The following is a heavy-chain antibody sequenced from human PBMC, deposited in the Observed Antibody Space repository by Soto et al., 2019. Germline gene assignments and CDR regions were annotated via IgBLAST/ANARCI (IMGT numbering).Heavy chain of an antibody. CDR1: GGSISSGGYS. CDR3: ASSITTVTTFDY. J-gene: IGHJ4*02. V-gene: IGHV4-30-2*01. CDR2: IYHSGST. D-gene: IGHD4-17*01. Sequence: QLQLQESGSGLVKPSQTLSLTCAVSGGSISSGGYSWSWIRQPPGKGLEWIGYIYHSGSTYYNPSHKSRITISVDRSKNQFSLKLSSVTAADTAVYYCASSITTVTTFDYWGQGTLVTVSS.